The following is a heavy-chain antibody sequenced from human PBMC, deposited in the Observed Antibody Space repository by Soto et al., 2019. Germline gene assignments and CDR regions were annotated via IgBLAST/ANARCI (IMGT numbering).Heavy chain of an antibody. CDR2: ISGSAGST. V-gene: IGHV3-23*01. D-gene: IGHD2-2*01. Sequence: SLRLSCEAAXFAFSSYAMSLVRQAPRKGLELVSAISGSAGSTYYADSVKGQFTISIDNAKNTLYVQMTSLRAEDTALYYCAKGQEQYKLLFDAFDIWGQGTMVTVSS. J-gene: IGHJ3*02. CDR1: XFAFSSYA. CDR3: AKGQEQYKLLFDAFDI.